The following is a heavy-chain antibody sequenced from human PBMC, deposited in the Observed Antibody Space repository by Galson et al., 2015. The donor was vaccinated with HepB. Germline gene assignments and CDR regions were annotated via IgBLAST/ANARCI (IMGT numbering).Heavy chain of an antibody. CDR3: ARGPLSSSLGWFDP. D-gene: IGHD6-6*01. V-gene: IGHV1-2*02. CDR1: GYTFTGYY. Sequence: SVKVSCKASGYTFTGYYMHWVRQAPGHGPEWMGWINPNSGDTNYAQKFQGRVTMTRDTSISTAYMELSSLRSEDTAVYYCARGPLSSSLGWFDPWGQGTLVTVSS. J-gene: IGHJ5*02. CDR2: INPNSGDT.